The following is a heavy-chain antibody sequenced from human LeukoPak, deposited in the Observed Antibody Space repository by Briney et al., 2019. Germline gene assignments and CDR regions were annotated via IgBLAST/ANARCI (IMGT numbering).Heavy chain of an antibody. Sequence: ASVKVSCKASGYTFTSYGISWVRQAPGQGLEWMGWISAYNGNTNYAQKLQGRVTMTTDTSTSTAYMELRSLRSDDTAVYYCARANYGDYQYYFDYWGQGTLATVSS. CDR3: ARANYGDYQYYFDY. J-gene: IGHJ4*02. V-gene: IGHV1-18*04. D-gene: IGHD4-17*01. CDR1: GYTFTSYG. CDR2: ISAYNGNT.